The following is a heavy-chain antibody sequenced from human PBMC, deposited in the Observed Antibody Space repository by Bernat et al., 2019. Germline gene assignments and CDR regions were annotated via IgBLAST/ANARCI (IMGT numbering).Heavy chain of an antibody. CDR2: ISSSSSTI. Sequence: EVQLVESGGGLVQPGGSLRLSCAASVFTFSSYSMNWVRQAPGKGLEWVSYISSSSSTIYYADSVKGRFTISRDNAKNSLYLQMNSLRAEDTAVYYCARAPTSDDYGDIYYYYYGMDVWGQGTTVTVSS. D-gene: IGHD4-17*01. CDR3: ARAPTSDDYGDIYYYYYGMDV. V-gene: IGHV3-48*01. CDR1: VFTFSSYS. J-gene: IGHJ6*02.